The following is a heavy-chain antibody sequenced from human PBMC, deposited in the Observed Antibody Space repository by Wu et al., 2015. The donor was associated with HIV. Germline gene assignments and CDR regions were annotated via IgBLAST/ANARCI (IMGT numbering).Heavy chain of an antibody. V-gene: IGHV1-8*01. J-gene: IGHJ4*02. D-gene: IGHD6-19*01. CDR3: ARQRAYTSGWYIFDY. CDR1: GYTFTSYD. CDR2: MNPRSGNT. Sequence: VSCKASGYTFTSYDINWVRQATGQGLEWMGWMNPRSGNTGYAQKFQGRVTMTRDTSISTANMELSSLRSEDTAVYYCARQRAYTSGWYIFDYWGQGTLVTVSS.